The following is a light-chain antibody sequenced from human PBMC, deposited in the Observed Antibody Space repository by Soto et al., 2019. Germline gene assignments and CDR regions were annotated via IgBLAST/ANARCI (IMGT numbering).Light chain of an antibody. V-gene: IGKV3-15*01. CDR1: ETVATN. CDR3: QQYNNWPLT. J-gene: IGKJ4*01. CDR2: GAS. Sequence: EIALTQSPVTLSVSPWERATLSCWASETVATNLAWYQQKPGQAPRLLIYGASTRATGIPARFTGSGSGTEFTLTISSLQSEDFAVYYCQQYNNWPLTFGGGTKVDIK.